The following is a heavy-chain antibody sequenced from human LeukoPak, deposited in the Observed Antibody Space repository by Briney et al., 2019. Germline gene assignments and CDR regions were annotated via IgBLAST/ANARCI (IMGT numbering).Heavy chain of an antibody. V-gene: IGHV3-74*01. CDR3: ARAWGIDY. D-gene: IGHD7-27*01. CDR2: IKSDGSST. Sequence: PGGSLRLSCAASGFTFSSYWMHWVRQVPGKGLVWVPRIKSDGSSTRYADSVKGRFTISRDNAKSTLYLQMNSLRAEDTAVYYCARAWGIDYWGQGTLVTVSS. J-gene: IGHJ4*02. CDR1: GFTFSSYW.